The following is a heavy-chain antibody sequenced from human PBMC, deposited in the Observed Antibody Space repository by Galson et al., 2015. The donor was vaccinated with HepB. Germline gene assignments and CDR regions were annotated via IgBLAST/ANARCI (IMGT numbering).Heavy chain of an antibody. D-gene: IGHD3-16*02. CDR1: GDSVSSNSAA. V-gene: IGHV6-1*01. CDR2: TYYRSKWYN. CDR3: AILNPIRLGELSLYRDY. Sequence: CAISGDSVSSNSAAWNWIRQSPSRGLEWLGRTYYRSKWYNDYAVSVKSRITINPDTSKNQFSLQLNSVTPEDTAVYYCAILNPIRLGELSLYRDYWGQGTLVTVSS. J-gene: IGHJ4*02.